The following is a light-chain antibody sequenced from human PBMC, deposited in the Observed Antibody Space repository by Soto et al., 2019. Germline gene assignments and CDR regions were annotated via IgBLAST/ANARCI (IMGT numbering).Light chain of an antibody. CDR3: AALDDSLNVVV. CDR1: RYNLGSNT. J-gene: IGLJ2*01. CDR2: SNN. V-gene: IGLV1-44*01. Sequence: QTVVTQPPSASWTPVQRVSISSSGSRYNLGSNTVNWFQQLPGTAPKLLLYSNNQRPSGVPDRFSGSKSGTSASLAISGLQSEDEADYYCAALDDSLNVVVFGGGTKLTVL.